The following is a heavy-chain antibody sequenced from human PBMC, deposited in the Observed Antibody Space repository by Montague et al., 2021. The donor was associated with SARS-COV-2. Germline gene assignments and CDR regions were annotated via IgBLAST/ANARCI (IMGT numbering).Heavy chain of an antibody. CDR2: VYDTGIT. CDR3: ARERSGSDVFDL. J-gene: IGHJ3*01. Sequence: SETLSLTCSVSGASITSESWVWIRQTPGGGLQWIAYVYDTGITGYHPSLRGRTTIAVDTSKNQLSLNVRSMTAADTAVYFCARERSGSDVFDLWGQGTSVTVS. D-gene: IGHD6-19*01. V-gene: IGHV4-59*01. CDR1: GASITSES.